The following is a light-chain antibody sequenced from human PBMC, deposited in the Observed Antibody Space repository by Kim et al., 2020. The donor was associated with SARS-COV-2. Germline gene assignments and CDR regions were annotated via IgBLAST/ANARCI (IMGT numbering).Light chain of an antibody. CDR3: QQSFNWPSLN. CDR2: DGS. CDR1: QNVINY. Sequence: SPGERATLSCRASQNVINYLAWYQQRPGQAPRLLIFDGSYRAPGVPPRFSGSGSGTDFTLTISSLEPEDFAIYYCQQSFNWPSLNFGGGTKVDIK. J-gene: IGKJ4*01. V-gene: IGKV3-11*01.